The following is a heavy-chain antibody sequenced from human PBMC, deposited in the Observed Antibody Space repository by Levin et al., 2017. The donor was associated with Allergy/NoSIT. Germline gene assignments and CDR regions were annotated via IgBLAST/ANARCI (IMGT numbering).Heavy chain of an antibody. CDR2: ISYDGSNK. V-gene: IGHV3-30*18. CDR1: GFTFSSYG. CDR3: ANSAYYYGMDV. J-gene: IGHJ6*02. Sequence: SGGSLRLSCAASGFTFSSYGMHWVRQAPGKGLEWVAVISYDGSNKYYADSVKGRFTISRDNSKNTLYLQMNSLRAEDTAVYYCANSAYYYGMDVWGQGTTVTVSS.